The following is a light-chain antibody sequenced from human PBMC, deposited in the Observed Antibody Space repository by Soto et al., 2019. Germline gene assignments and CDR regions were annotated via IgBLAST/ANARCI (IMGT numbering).Light chain of an antibody. V-gene: IGLV2-14*03. CDR1: SSDVGAFNY. CDR3: ASYTTSSTYV. CDR2: DVS. J-gene: IGLJ1*01. Sequence: QSALTQPASVSGSPGQSLAISCTGTSSDVGAFNYVSWYQQHPGKAPKFMIFDVSSRPSGVSDRFSGSKSGNTASLTISGLQTEDETDYYCASYTTSSTYVFGTGTKVTVL.